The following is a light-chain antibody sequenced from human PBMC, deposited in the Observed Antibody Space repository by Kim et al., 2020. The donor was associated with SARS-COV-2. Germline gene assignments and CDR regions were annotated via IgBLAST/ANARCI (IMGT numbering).Light chain of an antibody. V-gene: IGLV2-8*01. CDR1: SGDIGNYNY. CDR2: EVT. CDR3: ASYGGMDNLL. Sequence: QSALTQPPSASGSPGQSVTIPCTGTSGDIGNYNYVSWYQQHPGEAPKLIIYEVTKRPSGVPARFSGSKSANTASLTVSGLQSEDEADYFCASYGGMDNLLFGGGTQLTVL. J-gene: IGLJ2*01.